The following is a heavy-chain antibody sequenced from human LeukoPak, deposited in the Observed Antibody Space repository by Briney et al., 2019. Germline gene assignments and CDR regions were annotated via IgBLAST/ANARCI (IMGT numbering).Heavy chain of an antibody. CDR2: NSGGGT. CDR3: AINSGELGA. J-gene: IGHJ5*02. V-gene: IGHV3-53*01. Sequence: GGSLRLSHPPSAFSVGNRSVSSARRAAGKGLEWVSLNSGGGTYYADSVKGRFTISRDNSQITLYLQMNSLRAEDTSVYYCAINSGELGAWGQGTLVTVSS. CDR1: AFSVGNRS. D-gene: IGHD2-21*01.